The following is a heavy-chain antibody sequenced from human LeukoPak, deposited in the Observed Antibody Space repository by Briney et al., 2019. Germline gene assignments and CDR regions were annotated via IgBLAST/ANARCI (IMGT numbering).Heavy chain of an antibody. CDR1: GYSFTSYW. CDR2: IYPGDSDDT. V-gene: IGHV5-51*01. CDR3: ARLLGPNRALDY. Sequence: GESLKISCKGSGYSFTSYWIGWVRRMPGEGLDWMGIIYPGDSDDTTYSPSFQGQVTFSADKSISTAYLRWSSLQASDTAIYYCARLLGPNRALDYWGQGTLVTVSS. J-gene: IGHJ4*02.